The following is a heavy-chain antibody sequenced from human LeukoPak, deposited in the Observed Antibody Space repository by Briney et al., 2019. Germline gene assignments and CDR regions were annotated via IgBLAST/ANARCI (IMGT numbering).Heavy chain of an antibody. CDR2: IYYSGST. CDR3: ARTPGSSSWYDYYYYYMDV. J-gene: IGHJ6*03. Sequence: SETLSPTCTVSGGSISSYYWSWIRQPPGKGLEWIGYIYYSGSTNYNPSLKSRVTISVDTSKNQFSLKLSSVTAADTAVYYCARTPGSSSWYDYYYYYMDVWGKGTTVTVSS. CDR1: GGSISSYY. V-gene: IGHV4-59*01. D-gene: IGHD6-13*01.